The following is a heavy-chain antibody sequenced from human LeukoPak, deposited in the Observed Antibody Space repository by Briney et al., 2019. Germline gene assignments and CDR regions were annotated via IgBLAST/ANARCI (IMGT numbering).Heavy chain of an antibody. CDR3: ATTGYSSRNY. CDR2: ISGSGST. D-gene: IGHD6-13*01. J-gene: IGHJ4*02. V-gene: IGHV3-23*01. Sequence: PGGSLRLSCAASGFTFSSFAMSWVRQAPGKGLEWVSAISGSGSTYYADSVKGRFTISRHNSKNTLYLRMNSLRAEDTTVYYCATTGYSSRNYWGQGTQVTVSS. CDR1: GFTFSSFA.